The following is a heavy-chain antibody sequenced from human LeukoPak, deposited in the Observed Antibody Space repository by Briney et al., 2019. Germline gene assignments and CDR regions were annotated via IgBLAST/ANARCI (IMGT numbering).Heavy chain of an antibody. J-gene: IGHJ6*03. D-gene: IGHD6-13*01. CDR2: IKQDGSEK. CDR3: AREGAAQQLVYYYYYMDV. Sequence: PGGSLRLPCAASGFTFSSYWMSWVRQAPGKGLEWVANIKQDGSEKYYVDSVKGRFTISRDNAKNSLYLQMNSLRAEDTAVYYCAREGAAQQLVYYYYYMDVWGKGTTVTISS. CDR1: GFTFSSYW. V-gene: IGHV3-7*01.